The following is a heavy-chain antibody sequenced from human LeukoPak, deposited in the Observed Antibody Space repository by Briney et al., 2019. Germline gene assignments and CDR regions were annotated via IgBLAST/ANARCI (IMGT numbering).Heavy chain of an antibody. CDR2: IYNSGST. CDR1: GGSISGYY. CDR3: ARTPRGYYGGYRFDN. Sequence: SSETLSLTCTVSGGSISGYYWGWIRQPPGKGLEWIGYIYNSGSTTYNPSLKSRVTISLDTFKSQISLKLYSVTAADTAVYYCARTPRGYYGGYRFDNWGQGTLVTVSS. V-gene: IGHV4-59*01. D-gene: IGHD4-17*01. J-gene: IGHJ4*02.